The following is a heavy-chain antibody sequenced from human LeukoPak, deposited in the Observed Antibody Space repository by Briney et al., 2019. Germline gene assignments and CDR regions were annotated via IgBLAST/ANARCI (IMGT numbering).Heavy chain of an antibody. D-gene: IGHD3-22*01. CDR1: GFTFSNYA. J-gene: IGHJ4*02. Sequence: GGSLRLSCAGSGFTFSNYAMSWVRQAPGKGLEWVSSVSGSGRNTFYPDSVEGRFTISRDNSKNTVYLQMNSLRADDTAVYYCAKERREYYYDSSGYYDYWGQGTLVTVSS. V-gene: IGHV3-23*01. CDR3: AKERREYYYDSSGYYDY. CDR2: VSGSGRNT.